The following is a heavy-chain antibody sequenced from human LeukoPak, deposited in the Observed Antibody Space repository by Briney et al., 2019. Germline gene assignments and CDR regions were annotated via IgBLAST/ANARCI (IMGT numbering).Heavy chain of an antibody. J-gene: IGHJ3*02. Sequence: SETLSLTCTVSGDSISSGDYYWSWIRQPAGKGPEWIGRIYSSGGTDYNPSLKSRVTMSVDTSKNQFSLKLRSVTAADTAVYYCARGIAAASERAFDIWGQGTMVTVSS. V-gene: IGHV4-61*02. CDR2: IYSSGGT. CDR1: GDSISSGDYY. CDR3: ARGIAAASERAFDI. D-gene: IGHD6-13*01.